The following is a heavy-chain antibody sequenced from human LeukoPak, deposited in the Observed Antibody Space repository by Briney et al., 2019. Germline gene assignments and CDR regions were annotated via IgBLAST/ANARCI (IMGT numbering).Heavy chain of an antibody. Sequence: PGGPLRLSCAASEFSVGSNYMTWVRQAPGKGLEWVSDINGGGGSTNYAASVKGRFTISRDNSKNTLYLQMNSLRAEDTAVYYCASRDYWGQGTLVTVSS. V-gene: IGHV3-66*02. CDR3: ASRDY. CDR1: EFSVGSNY. J-gene: IGHJ4*02. CDR2: INGGGGST.